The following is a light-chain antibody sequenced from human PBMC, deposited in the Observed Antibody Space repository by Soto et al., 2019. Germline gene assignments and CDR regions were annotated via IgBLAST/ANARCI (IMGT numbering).Light chain of an antibody. V-gene: IGKV1-8*01. J-gene: IGKJ1*01. Sequence: AFRITQSPSQPPPPTEDEVTITCRASQGISSYLAWYQQKPGKAPKLLIYAASTLQSGVPSRFSGSGSGTDFTLTISCLQSEDFATYYCQQYYSYSTFGQGTKVDIK. CDR1: QGISSY. CDR2: AAS. CDR3: QQYYSYST.